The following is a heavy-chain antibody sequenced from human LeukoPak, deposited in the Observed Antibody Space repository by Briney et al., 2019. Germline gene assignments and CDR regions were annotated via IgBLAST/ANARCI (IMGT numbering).Heavy chain of an antibody. CDR1: GGSISSGGYY. Sequence: SGTLSLTCTVSGGSISSGGYYWSWIRQHPGKGLEWIGYIYYSGSTYYNPSLKSRVTISVDTSKNQFSLKLSSVTAADTAVYYCARDQRAYYYDSSGYYYNWFDPWGQGTLVTVSS. V-gene: IGHV4-31*03. D-gene: IGHD3-22*01. CDR3: ARDQRAYYYDSSGYYYNWFDP. CDR2: IYYSGST. J-gene: IGHJ5*02.